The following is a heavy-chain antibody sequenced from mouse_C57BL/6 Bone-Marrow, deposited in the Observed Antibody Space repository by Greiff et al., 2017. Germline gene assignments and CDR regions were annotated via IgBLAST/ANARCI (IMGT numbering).Heavy chain of an antibody. V-gene: IGHV1-66*01. D-gene: IGHD1-1*01. J-gene: IGHJ1*03. Sequence: VQLQQSGPELVKPGASVKISCTASGYSFTSYYIHWVKQRPGQGLEWIGWIYPGSGNTKYNEKFKGKGTLTADTSSSTAYMQLSSVTSEDSAVYYCARDYYGSSPDWYFDVWGTGTTVTVSS. CDR1: GYSFTSYY. CDR3: ARDYYGSSPDWYFDV. CDR2: IYPGSGNT.